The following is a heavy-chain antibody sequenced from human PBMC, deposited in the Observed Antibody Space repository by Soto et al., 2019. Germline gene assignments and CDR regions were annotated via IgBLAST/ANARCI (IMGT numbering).Heavy chain of an antibody. CDR1: GFTFSSYG. J-gene: IGHJ4*02. V-gene: IGHV3-33*01. CDR3: ARDLKPFGVVTIPLDY. CDR2: IWYDGSNK. D-gene: IGHD3-3*01. Sequence: PGGSLRLSCAASGFTFSSYGMHWVRQAPGKGLEWVAVIWYDGSNKYYADSVKGRFTISRDNSKNTLYLQMNSLRAEDTAVYYCARDLKPFGVVTIPLDYWGQGTLVTVSS.